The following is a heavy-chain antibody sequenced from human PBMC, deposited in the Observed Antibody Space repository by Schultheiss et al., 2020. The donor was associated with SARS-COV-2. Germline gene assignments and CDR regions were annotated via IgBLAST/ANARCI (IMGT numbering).Heavy chain of an antibody. D-gene: IGHD1-7*01. CDR2: IYHSGST. J-gene: IGHJ5*02. CDR3: ARVTGTTARNWFDP. CDR1: GGSISSYY. V-gene: IGHV4-59*12. Sequence: SETLSLTCTVSGGSISSYYWSWIRQPPGKGLEWIGSIYHSGSTNYNPSLKSRVTISVDTSKNQFSLKLSSVTAADTAVYYCARVTGTTARNWFDPWGQGTLVTVSS.